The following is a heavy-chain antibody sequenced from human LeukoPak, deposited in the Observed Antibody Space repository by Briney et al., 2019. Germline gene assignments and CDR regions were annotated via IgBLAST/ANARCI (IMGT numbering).Heavy chain of an antibody. CDR3: ARGRGQLYYSLPDPAHGLDV. D-gene: IGHD1-26*01. J-gene: IGHJ6*02. CDR1: GYTFTGYY. Sequence: ASVKVSCKASGYTFTGYYMHWVRQAPGQGLEWMGWINPNSGGTNYAQKFQGRVTMTRDTSISTAYMELSRLRSDDTVVYYRARGRGQLYYSLPDPAHGLDVWGQGTTVTVSS. V-gene: IGHV1-2*02. CDR2: INPNSGGT.